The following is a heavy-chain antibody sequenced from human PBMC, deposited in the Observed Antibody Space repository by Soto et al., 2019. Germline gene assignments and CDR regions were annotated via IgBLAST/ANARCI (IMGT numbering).Heavy chain of an antibody. CDR1: GYTFTSYA. Sequence: SVKVSCKASGYTFTSYAMHWVRQAPGQRLEWMGGIIPIFGTANYAQKFQGRVTITADESTSTAYMELSSLRSEDTAVYYCARDLVAAHYYYGMDVWGQGTTVTVSS. CDR3: ARDLVAAHYYYGMDV. V-gene: IGHV1-69*13. D-gene: IGHD6-13*01. CDR2: IIPIFGTA. J-gene: IGHJ6*02.